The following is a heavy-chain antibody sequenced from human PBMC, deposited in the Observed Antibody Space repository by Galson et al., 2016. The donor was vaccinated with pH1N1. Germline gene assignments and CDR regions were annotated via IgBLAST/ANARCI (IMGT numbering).Heavy chain of an antibody. V-gene: IGHV1-3*01. CDR3: VKGGDFDQ. J-gene: IGHJ4*02. CDR1: GYTFTTYG. Sequence: SVKVSCKASGYTFTTYGIHWVRQAPGQRLQWMGWINCGNGDTRYAERFQGRVTISRDPSTTTVYMDLTNLRPEDTAVFYCVKGGDFDQWGQGTLVTVSS. D-gene: IGHD4-17*01. CDR2: INCGNGDT.